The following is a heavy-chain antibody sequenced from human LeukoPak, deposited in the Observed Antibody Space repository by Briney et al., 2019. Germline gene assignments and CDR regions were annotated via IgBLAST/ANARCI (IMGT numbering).Heavy chain of an antibody. V-gene: IGHV4-34*01. CDR2: INHSGST. CDR3: ARRRAGLRRDLWFDP. D-gene: IGHD2-15*01. CDR1: GGSFSGSY. J-gene: IGHJ5*02. Sequence: SETLSLTCAVYGGSFSGSYWTWTRQPPGKVLNWIGEINHSGSTNYNPSLKSRVTISVDTSKGQFSLKLRSVTAADTAVYFCARRRAGLRRDLWFDPWDQGTLVTVSS.